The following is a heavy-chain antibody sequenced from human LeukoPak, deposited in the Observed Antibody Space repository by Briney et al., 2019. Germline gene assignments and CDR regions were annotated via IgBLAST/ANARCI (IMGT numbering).Heavy chain of an antibody. V-gene: IGHV3-48*03. CDR1: GFPFSIYE. Sequence: PGGSLRLSCVVSGFPFSIYELNWVRQAPGKGLEWVSNIGASSIPKYYADSVKGRFSISRDNARNSLYLQMNSLRVEDTAVYYCALLAVASDFDYWGQGALVTVSS. CDR2: IGASSIPK. CDR3: ALLAVASDFDY. D-gene: IGHD6-19*01. J-gene: IGHJ4*02.